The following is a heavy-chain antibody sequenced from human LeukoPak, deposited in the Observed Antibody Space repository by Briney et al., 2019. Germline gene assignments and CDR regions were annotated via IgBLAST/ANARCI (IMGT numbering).Heavy chain of an antibody. CDR1: GGTFSSYA. CDR3: ATPVGYGSGRILTGAYYFDY. J-gene: IGHJ4*02. CDR2: IIPIFGTA. Sequence: SVKVSCKASGGTFSSYAISWVRQAPGQGLEWMGGIIPIFGTANYAQEFQGRVTITTDESTSTAYMELSSLRSEDTAVYYCATPVGYGSGRILTGAYYFDYWGQGTLVTVSS. V-gene: IGHV1-69*05. D-gene: IGHD3-10*01.